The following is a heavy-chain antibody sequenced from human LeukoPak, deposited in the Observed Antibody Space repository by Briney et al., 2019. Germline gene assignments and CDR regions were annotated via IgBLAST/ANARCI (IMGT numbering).Heavy chain of an antibody. D-gene: IGHD1-1*01. CDR3: ARDSSRYDLTSFDY. Sequence: GASVKVSCKASGYTFTSYGISWVRQAPGQGLEWMGWISAYNGNTNYAQKLQGRVTMTTDTSTSTAYMELRSLRSDDTAVYYCARDSSRYDLTSFDYWGQGTPVTVSS. J-gene: IGHJ4*02. CDR2: ISAYNGNT. V-gene: IGHV1-18*01. CDR1: GYTFTSYG.